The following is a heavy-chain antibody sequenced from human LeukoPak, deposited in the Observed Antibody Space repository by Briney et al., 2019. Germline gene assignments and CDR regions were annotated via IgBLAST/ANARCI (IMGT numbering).Heavy chain of an antibody. CDR2: IYYSGST. J-gene: IGHJ4*02. D-gene: IGHD4-17*01. CDR1: GGSISNSYY. CDR3: ARGELDVGDYYYFDY. V-gene: IGHV4-31*02. Sequence: SETLSLTCTVSGGSISNSYYWSWIRQHPGKGLEWIGYIYYSGSTYYNPSLKSRVTISVDTSKNQFSLKLSSVTAADMAVYYCARGELDVGDYYYFDYWGQGTLVTVSS.